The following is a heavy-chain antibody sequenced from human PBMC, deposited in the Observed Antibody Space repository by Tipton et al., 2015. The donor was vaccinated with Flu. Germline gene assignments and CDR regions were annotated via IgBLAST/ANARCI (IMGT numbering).Heavy chain of an antibody. CDR2: IYPSGTT. Sequence: TLSLTCVVSRLSVTSVHYWGWIRQPPGKGLELIGSIYPSGTTYYNPSLKSRVTISVDTSKSQFSLMLRSVTAADTAVYYCARLSYYDVDLKNFYFDYWGQGALVTVSS. CDR1: RLSVTSVHY. D-gene: IGHD3-10*02. CDR3: ARLSYYDVDLKNFYFDY. V-gene: IGHV4-38-2*01. J-gene: IGHJ4*02.